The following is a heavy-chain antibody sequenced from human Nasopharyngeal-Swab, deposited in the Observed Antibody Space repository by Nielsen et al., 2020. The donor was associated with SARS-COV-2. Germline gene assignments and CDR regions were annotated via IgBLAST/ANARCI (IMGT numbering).Heavy chain of an antibody. V-gene: IGHV3-49*01. CDR1: GFTFGDYA. J-gene: IGHJ3*02. Sequence: GGSLRLSCTTSGFTFGDYAMSWFRQAPGKGLEWVGFIRSKTYGGAPEYAASVKGRFTISRDGAESIAYLQMNSLDTEDTGVYYCARSVGSFYGQGAFDIWGQGTMVTVSS. CDR3: ARSVGSFYGQGAFDI. D-gene: IGHD1-26*01. CDR2: IRSKTYGGAP.